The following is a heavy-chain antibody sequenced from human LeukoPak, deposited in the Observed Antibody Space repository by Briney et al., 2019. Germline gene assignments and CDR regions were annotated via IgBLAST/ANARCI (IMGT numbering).Heavy chain of an antibody. J-gene: IGHJ4*02. CDR3: AKDGSSCCSGGSCYFFDY. CDR2: ISGSGGST. V-gene: IGHV3-23*01. D-gene: IGHD2-15*01. CDR1: GFTSSSYA. Sequence: GGSLRLSCAASGFTSSSYAMSWVRQAPGKGLEWVSAISGSGGSTYYADSVKGRFTISRDNSKNTLYLQMNSLRAEDTAVYYCAKDGSSCCSGGSCYFFDYWGQGTLVTVSS.